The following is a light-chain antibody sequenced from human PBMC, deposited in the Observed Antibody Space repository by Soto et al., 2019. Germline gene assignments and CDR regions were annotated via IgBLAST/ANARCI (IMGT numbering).Light chain of an antibody. J-gene: IGKJ4*01. CDR3: QQYDNVPLT. V-gene: IGKV1-33*01. CDR1: QDISDY. CDR2: DAS. Sequence: DFQMTQSPSYLSASVGERVTITCQASQDISDYLNWYQQKPGRAPKLLIYDASNLETGVPSRFSGSGSGTDFTLTISSLQPEDIATYYCQQYDNVPLTFGGGTKVEIK.